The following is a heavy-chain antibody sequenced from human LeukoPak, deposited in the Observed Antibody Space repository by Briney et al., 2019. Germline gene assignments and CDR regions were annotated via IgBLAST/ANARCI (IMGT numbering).Heavy chain of an antibody. CDR3: ARDLHSATTDSSGYYRQKDLFDY. Sequence: ASVKVSCKASGYTFTSYYMHWVRQAPGQGLEWMGIINPSGGSTSYTQKFQGRVTMTRDTSTSTVYMELSSLRSEDTAVYYCARDLHSATTDSSGYYRQKDLFDYWGQGTLVTVSS. CDR1: GYTFTSYY. V-gene: IGHV1-46*01. J-gene: IGHJ4*02. D-gene: IGHD3-22*01. CDR2: INPSGGST.